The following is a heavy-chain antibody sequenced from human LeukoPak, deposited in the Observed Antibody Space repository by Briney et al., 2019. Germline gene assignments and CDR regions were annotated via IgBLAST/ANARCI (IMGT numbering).Heavy chain of an antibody. Sequence: GASVKVSCKASGYTFTSYGISWVRQAPGQGLEWMGWISAYNGNTNYAQKLQGRVTITTDTSTSTAYMELRSLRSDDTAVYYCARDSSPYSSSWVPDYWGQGTLVTVSS. V-gene: IGHV1-18*01. CDR3: ARDSSPYSSSWVPDY. D-gene: IGHD6-13*01. J-gene: IGHJ4*02. CDR1: GYTFTSYG. CDR2: ISAYNGNT.